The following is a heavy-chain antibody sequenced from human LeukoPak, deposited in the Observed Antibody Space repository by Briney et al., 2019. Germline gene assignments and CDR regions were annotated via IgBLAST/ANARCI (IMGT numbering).Heavy chain of an antibody. D-gene: IGHD2-2*01. J-gene: IGHJ4*02. CDR2: ISGGDGST. Sequence: GGSLRLSCAASGFTFSSYAMSWVRLAPGKGLKWVSSISGGDGSTYYANSVKGRFTISRDNSKNTLYLQMNSLRAEDTAVYYCAREGRSVVIKFFEYWGQGTLVTVSS. V-gene: IGHV3-23*01. CDR1: GFTFSSYA. CDR3: AREGRSVVIKFFEY.